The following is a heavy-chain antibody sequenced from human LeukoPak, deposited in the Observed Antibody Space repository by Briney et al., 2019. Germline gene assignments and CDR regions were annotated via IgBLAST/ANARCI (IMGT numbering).Heavy chain of an antibody. D-gene: IGHD3-22*01. CDR1: GGSISSYY. J-gene: IGHJ3*02. Sequence: SETLSLTCTVSGGSISSYYWSWIRQPPGKGLEWLGYIYYSGSTNYNPSLKSRVTISVDTSKNQFSLKLSSVTAADTAVYYCARVGPFYYDSSGYYFDAFDIWGQGTMVTVSS. V-gene: IGHV4-59*12. CDR3: ARVGPFYYDSSGYYFDAFDI. CDR2: IYYSGST.